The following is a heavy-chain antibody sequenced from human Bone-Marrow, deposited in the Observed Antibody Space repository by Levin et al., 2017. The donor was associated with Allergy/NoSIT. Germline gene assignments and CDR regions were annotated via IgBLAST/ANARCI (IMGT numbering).Heavy chain of an antibody. Sequence: GESLKISCAASGFVFSSFDMNWVRQAPGKGPEWLANIWYDGNKKNYADSVKGRFTISRDDSLSTLYLQMNSLRVEDTAVYYCARNRFSGYNYFDYWGQGSLVTVSS. V-gene: IGHV3-33*01. CDR2: IWYDGNKK. CDR1: GFVFSSFD. J-gene: IGHJ4*02. D-gene: IGHD5-12*01. CDR3: ARNRFSGYNYFDY.